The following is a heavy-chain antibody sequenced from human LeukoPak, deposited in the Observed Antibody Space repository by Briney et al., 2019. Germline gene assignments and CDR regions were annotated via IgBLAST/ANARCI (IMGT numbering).Heavy chain of an antibody. CDR2: INPSGGST. D-gene: IGHD5-24*01. Sequence: ASVKVSCKASGYTFTSCYMHWVRQAPGQGLEWMGIINPSGGSTSYAQKFQGRVTMTRDMSTSTVYMELSSLRSEDTAVYYCATHLEMATIFSIYWGQGTLVTVSS. V-gene: IGHV1-46*01. CDR1: GYTFTSCY. CDR3: ATHLEMATIFSIY. J-gene: IGHJ4*02.